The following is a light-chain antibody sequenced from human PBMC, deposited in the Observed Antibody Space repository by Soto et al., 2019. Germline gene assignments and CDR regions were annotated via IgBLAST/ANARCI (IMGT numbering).Light chain of an antibody. CDR2: ATS. V-gene: IGKV3-20*01. Sequence: IVLTQSPGTLSLSPGARVTRSCRASQSVKYNALAWFLQNPGQAPRLLIHATSARAARIPDRFSGSGSGTDFTLAISRLEPEDFAVYYCLQLVSSGYTFGQGTKLEI. CDR3: LQLVSSGYT. J-gene: IGKJ2*01. CDR1: QSVKYNA.